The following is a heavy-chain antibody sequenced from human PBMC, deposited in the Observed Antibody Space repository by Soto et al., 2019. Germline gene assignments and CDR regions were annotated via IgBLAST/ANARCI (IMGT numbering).Heavy chain of an antibody. J-gene: IGHJ5*01. CDR2: IIPTFGTA. CDR1: GGTFTNYA. D-gene: IGHD5-18*01. Sequence: SVKVSCKASGGTFTNYAVSWVRQAPGQRLEWMGSIIPTFGTANYAQKFQGRVTITADEFTSTAYMELSNLRSEDTAVYYCARTAYTSMTTHWFDCWGQGTLVTVSS. V-gene: IGHV1-69*13. CDR3: ARTAYTSMTTHWFDC.